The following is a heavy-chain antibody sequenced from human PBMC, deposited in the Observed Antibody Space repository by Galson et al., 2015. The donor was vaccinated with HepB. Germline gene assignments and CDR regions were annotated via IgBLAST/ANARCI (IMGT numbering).Heavy chain of an antibody. V-gene: IGHV3-7*02. CDR3: VNSRGAAFDS. Sequence: LRLSCAASGSTFTDYWMSWVRQTPGKGLEWVANIKEDGSEKNCVDSVKGRFSISRDNANNSLYLQMKSLRPEDTAVYYCVNSRGAAFDSWGRGTLVTVSS. CDR2: IKEDGSEK. D-gene: IGHD2-21*01. J-gene: IGHJ3*01. CDR1: GSTFTDYW.